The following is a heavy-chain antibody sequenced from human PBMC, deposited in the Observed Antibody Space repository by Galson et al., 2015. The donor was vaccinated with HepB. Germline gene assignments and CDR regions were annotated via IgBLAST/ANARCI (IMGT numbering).Heavy chain of an antibody. D-gene: IGHD6-19*01. Sequence: SVKVSCKASRYTFTGYYLHWVRQAPGQGLEWMGWINPNTGGTNYAQKFQGRVTMTRDTSISTAYMELSRLRSDDTAVYYCAKIAVAGTGIDYWGQGTQVTVSS. CDR1: RYTFTGYY. CDR2: INPNTGGT. J-gene: IGHJ4*02. CDR3: AKIAVAGTGIDY. V-gene: IGHV1-2*02.